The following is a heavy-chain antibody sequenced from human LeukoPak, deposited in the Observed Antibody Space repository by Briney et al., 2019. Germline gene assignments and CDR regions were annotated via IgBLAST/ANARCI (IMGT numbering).Heavy chain of an antibody. Sequence: GGSLRLSCAASGFTFSSYRMNWVRQAPGKGLEWVSYISSSSSTIYYADSVKGRFTISRDNAKNLLYLQMNSLRAEDTAVYYCARERWDYSIDYWGQGTLVTVSS. D-gene: IGHD4-11*01. J-gene: IGHJ4*02. CDR1: GFTFSSYR. CDR3: ARERWDYSIDY. CDR2: ISSSSSTI. V-gene: IGHV3-48*01.